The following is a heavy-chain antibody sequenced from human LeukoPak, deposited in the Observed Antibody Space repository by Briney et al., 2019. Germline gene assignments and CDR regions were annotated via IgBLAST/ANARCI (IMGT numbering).Heavy chain of an antibody. Sequence: AVKVSCKASGGTFSSYAISWVRPPPGQGLEWMGGIIPIFGTANYAQKVQGRGTITADESTSTAYMELSSLRSEDTAVYFCATVLRYFGWLPIDYWGQRTLVTVSS. CDR3: ATVLRYFGWLPIDY. V-gene: IGHV1-69*13. J-gene: IGHJ4*02. D-gene: IGHD3-9*01. CDR2: IIPIFGTA. CDR1: GGTFSSYA.